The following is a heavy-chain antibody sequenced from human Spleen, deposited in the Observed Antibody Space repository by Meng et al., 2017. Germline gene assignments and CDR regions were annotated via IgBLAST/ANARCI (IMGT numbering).Heavy chain of an antibody. CDR1: GGTLSSYP. Sequence: VQVVDAGAEGKKPGSSVKVSCKASGGTLSSYPISWVRQAPGQGLEWMGRINPNSGVTNYAQKFQGRVTVTRDTSISTAYMELSSLRSDDTAIYYCARLDIVPTGRDYWGQGTLVTVSS. D-gene: IGHD5-12*01. CDR3: ARLDIVPTGRDY. V-gene: IGHV1-2*06. J-gene: IGHJ4*02. CDR2: INPNSGVT.